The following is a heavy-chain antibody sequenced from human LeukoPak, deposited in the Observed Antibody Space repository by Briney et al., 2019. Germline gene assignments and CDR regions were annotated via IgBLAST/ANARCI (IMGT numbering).Heavy chain of an antibody. CDR3: ARTYGRIAARNWFDP. J-gene: IGHJ5*02. V-gene: IGHV4-34*01. D-gene: IGHD6-13*01. Sequence: PSETLSLTCAVYGVSFSVYYWSWTRQPPGKGLEWIGEINHSGGTNYNPSLKSRVTISVDTSTNQFSLTLSSMTAAGTAVYYCARTYGRIAARNWFDPSGEGTLVTASS. CDR1: GVSFSVYY. CDR2: INHSGGT.